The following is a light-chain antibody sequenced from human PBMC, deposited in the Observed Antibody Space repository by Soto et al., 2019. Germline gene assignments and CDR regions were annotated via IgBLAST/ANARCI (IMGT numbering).Light chain of an antibody. CDR2: EVS. V-gene: IGLV2-23*02. CDR3: CSYAGSSTFYV. Sequence: QFVLTQAASVSGSPGQSITISCTGTSSDVGSYNLVSWYQQHPGKAPKLMIYEVSKRPSGVSNRFSGSKSGNTASLTISGLQAEDEADYYCCSYAGSSTFYVFGTGTKVTVL. CDR1: SSDVGSYNL. J-gene: IGLJ1*01.